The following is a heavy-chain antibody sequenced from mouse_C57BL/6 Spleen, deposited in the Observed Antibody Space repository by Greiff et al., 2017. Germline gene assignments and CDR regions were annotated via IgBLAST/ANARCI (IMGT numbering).Heavy chain of an antibody. Sequence: EVKLEESGGGLVKPGGSLKLSCAASGFTFSDYGMHWVRQAPEKGLEWVAYISSGSSTIYYADTVKGRFTISRDNAKNTLFLQMTRLRSEDTARYYCARSYYGSSYGFAYWGQGTLVTVSA. CDR2: ISSGSSTI. D-gene: IGHD1-1*01. V-gene: IGHV5-17*01. J-gene: IGHJ3*01. CDR3: ARSYYGSSYGFAY. CDR1: GFTFSDYG.